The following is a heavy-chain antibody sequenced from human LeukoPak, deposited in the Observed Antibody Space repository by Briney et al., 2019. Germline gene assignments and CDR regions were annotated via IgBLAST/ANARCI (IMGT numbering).Heavy chain of an antibody. Sequence: PGRSLRLSCAASGFTFSSYAMHWVRQAPGKGLEWVAVISYDGSNKYYADSVKGRFTISRDNSKNTLYLQMNSLRAEDTAVYYCTTANPTIVVVTHDAFDIWGQGTMVTVSS. V-gene: IGHV3-30-3*01. CDR1: GFTFSSYA. J-gene: IGHJ3*02. CDR2: ISYDGSNK. CDR3: TTANPTIVVVTHDAFDI. D-gene: IGHD2-21*02.